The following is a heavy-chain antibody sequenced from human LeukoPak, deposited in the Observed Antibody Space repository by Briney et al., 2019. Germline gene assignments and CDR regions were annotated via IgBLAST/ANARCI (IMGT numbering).Heavy chain of an antibody. CDR3: ARGCSRSRYSSSSLYYYYMDV. V-gene: IGHV1-8*01. CDR2: MNPNSGNT. Sequence: VASVKVSCKASGYTFTSYDINWVRQATGQGLEWMGWMNPNSGNTGYAQKFQGRVTMTRNTSISTAYMELSSLRSEDTAVYYCARGCSRSRYSSSSLYYYYMDVWGKGTTVTVSS. D-gene: IGHD6-6*01. J-gene: IGHJ6*03. CDR1: GYTFTSYD.